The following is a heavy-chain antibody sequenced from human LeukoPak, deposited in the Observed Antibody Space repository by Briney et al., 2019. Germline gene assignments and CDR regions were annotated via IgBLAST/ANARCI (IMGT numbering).Heavy chain of an antibody. V-gene: IGHV3-43*01. Sequence: GGSLRLFCAASGFKFDDYTMHWVRQVPGKGLEWISLISWDGDRTFYGGSVQGRFTISRDNHKSSLYLEMNSLTTDDAAFYYCARAYGGNSYFFDFWGQGSLVTVSS. J-gene: IGHJ4*02. CDR3: ARAYGGNSYFFDF. CDR2: ISWDGDRT. CDR1: GFKFDDYT. D-gene: IGHD4-23*01.